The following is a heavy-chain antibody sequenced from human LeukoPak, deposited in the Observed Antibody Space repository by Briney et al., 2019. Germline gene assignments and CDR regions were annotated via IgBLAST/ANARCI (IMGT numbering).Heavy chain of an antibody. V-gene: IGHV3-23*01. CDR3: AKADKYYDFWSGYRGDV. D-gene: IGHD3-3*01. CDR2: ISGSGGST. CDR1: GFNFSTYA. Sequence: GGSLRLSCAASGFNFSTYAMSWVRQAPGKGLEWVSAISGSGGSTYYADSVKGRFTISRDNSKNTLYLQMNSLRAEDTAVYYCAKADKYYDFWSGYRGDVWGQGTTVTVSS. J-gene: IGHJ6*02.